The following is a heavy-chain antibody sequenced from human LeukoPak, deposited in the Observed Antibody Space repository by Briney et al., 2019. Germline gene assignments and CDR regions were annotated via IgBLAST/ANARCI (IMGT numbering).Heavy chain of an antibody. D-gene: IGHD3-10*01. Sequence: SETLSLTCTVSGDSISGSHYYWGWIRQPPGKGLEWIGSIYYSGNTYYNPSLKSRVAISVDTSKNQFSLKLSSVTAADTAVYYCARDRSAANFGELRPYYYGMDVWGQGTTVTVSS. J-gene: IGHJ6*02. CDR2: IYYSGNT. CDR3: ARDRSAANFGELRPYYYGMDV. CDR1: GDSISGSHYY. V-gene: IGHV4-39*07.